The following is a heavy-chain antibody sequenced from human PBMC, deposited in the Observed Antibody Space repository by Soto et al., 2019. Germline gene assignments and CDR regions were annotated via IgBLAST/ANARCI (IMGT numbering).Heavy chain of an antibody. CDR2: IIPIFGTA. V-gene: IGHV1-69*06. D-gene: IGHD3-16*02. J-gene: IGHJ6*02. Sequence: ASVKVSCKASGGTFSSYAISWVRQAPGQGLEWMGGIIPIFGTANYAQKFQGRVTITADKSTRTAYMELSSLRSEDTAVYYCARGIWGSYRYTMVRYYYGMDVWGQGTTVTVSS. CDR1: GGTFSSYA. CDR3: ARGIWGSYRYTMVRYYYGMDV.